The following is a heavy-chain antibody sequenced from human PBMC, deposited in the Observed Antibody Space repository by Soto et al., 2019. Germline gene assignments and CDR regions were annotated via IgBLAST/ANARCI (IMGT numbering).Heavy chain of an antibody. Sequence: QVQLVQSGAEVKKPGSSVKVSCKASGGTFSSYAISWVRQAPGQGLEWMGGTIPIFGTANYAQKFQGRVTITADESTSTAYMELSSLRSEDTAVYYCARAQDRIKPGHGPFDYWGQGTLVTVSS. J-gene: IGHJ4*02. CDR3: ARAQDRIKPGHGPFDY. CDR1: GGTFSSYA. V-gene: IGHV1-69*01. CDR2: TIPIFGTA.